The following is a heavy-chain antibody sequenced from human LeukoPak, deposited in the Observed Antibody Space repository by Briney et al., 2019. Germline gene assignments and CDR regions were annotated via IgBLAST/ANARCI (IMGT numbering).Heavy chain of an antibody. CDR3: ARDAATSVGMPHY. V-gene: IGHV3-33*01. J-gene: IGHJ4*02. CDR1: GFTVSSYG. CDR2: IWSDGSTK. Sequence: PGKSLRLSCVASGFTVSSYGMHWVRQAPGKGLEWVAIIWSDGSTKYYVGSVRGRFTISRDSSKSTLYLQMNSLRAEDTAVYYCARDAATSVGMPHYWGQGTVVTVSS. D-gene: IGHD2-2*01.